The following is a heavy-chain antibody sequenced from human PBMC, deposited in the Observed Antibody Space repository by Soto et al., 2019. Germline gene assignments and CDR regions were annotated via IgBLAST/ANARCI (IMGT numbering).Heavy chain of an antibody. CDR2: ISGSGSST. Sequence: GSLRLSCAASGFTFSTYVMNWVRQAPGKGLEWVSGISGSGSSTFYADSVKGRFTISRDNSKNTLSLQMNSLTAEDTAVYYCAKGSYSSGYFVLDDYWGHGTLVTVSS. D-gene: IGHD3-22*01. J-gene: IGHJ4*01. CDR3: AKGSYSSGYFVLDDY. V-gene: IGHV3-23*01. CDR1: GFTFSTYV.